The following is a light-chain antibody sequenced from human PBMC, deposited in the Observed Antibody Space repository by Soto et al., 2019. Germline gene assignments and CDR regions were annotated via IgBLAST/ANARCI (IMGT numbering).Light chain of an antibody. J-gene: IGKJ2*01. CDR1: QRITSNF. CDR2: GAS. V-gene: IGKV3-20*01. Sequence: EIVLTQSPGTLSLSPGERATLSYRASQRITSNFLAWYQQKPGQAPRLLINGASTRAAGVPDRFSGSGSGTDFALTITRLEPEDFAVYYCQQYGRSPLTYTFGQGTKLGV. CDR3: QQYGRSPLTYT.